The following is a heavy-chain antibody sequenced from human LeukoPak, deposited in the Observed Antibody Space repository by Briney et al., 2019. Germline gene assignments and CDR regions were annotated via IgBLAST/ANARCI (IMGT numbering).Heavy chain of an antibody. J-gene: IGHJ5*02. Sequence: PGRSLRLPCAASGFTFSSYGMHWVRQAPGKGLEWVAVIWYDGSNKYYADSVKGRFTISRDNSKNTLYLQMNSLRAEDTAVYYCARDPSSIAARPGWFDPWGQGTLVTVSS. D-gene: IGHD6-6*01. CDR3: ARDPSSIAARPGWFDP. CDR2: IWYDGSNK. CDR1: GFTFSSYG. V-gene: IGHV3-33*01.